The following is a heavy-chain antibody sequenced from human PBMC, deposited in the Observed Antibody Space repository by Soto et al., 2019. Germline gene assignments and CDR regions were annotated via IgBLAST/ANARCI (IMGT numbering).Heavy chain of an antibody. Sequence: LRLSCAGSGFTFINSVMNWVRQAPGQGLEWVSSIIGEGASTYYADSGRGRFTISRDNSKNTLYLQMNSLRVEDTAVYYCAKKNLERDYFDYWGQGTLVTVS. CDR3: AKKNLERDYFDY. CDR2: IIGEGAST. CDR1: GFTFINSV. V-gene: IGHV3-23*01. J-gene: IGHJ4*02. D-gene: IGHD1-1*01.